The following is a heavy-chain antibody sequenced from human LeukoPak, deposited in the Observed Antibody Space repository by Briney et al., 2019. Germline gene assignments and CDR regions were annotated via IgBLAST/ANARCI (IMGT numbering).Heavy chain of an antibody. J-gene: IGHJ4*02. Sequence: GGSLRLSCAASGFTVSSNYMSRVRQAPGKGLEWVSVIYSGGSTYYADSVKGRFTISRDNSKNTLYLQMNSLRAEDTAVYYCARDTLCGGDCYSFDYWGQGTLVTVSS. CDR3: ARDTLCGGDCYSFDY. D-gene: IGHD2-21*02. V-gene: IGHV3-66*01. CDR1: GFTVSSNY. CDR2: IYSGGST.